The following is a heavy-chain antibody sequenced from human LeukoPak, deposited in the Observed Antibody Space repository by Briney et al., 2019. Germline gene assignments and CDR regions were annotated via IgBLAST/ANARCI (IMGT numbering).Heavy chain of an antibody. CDR2: IRYDGSNK. J-gene: IGHJ3*02. CDR1: GFTFSTYA. Sequence: GGSLRLSCAASGFTFSTYAMNWVRQAPGKGLEWVAFIRYDGSNKYYADSVKGRFTISRDNSKNTLYLQMNSLRAEDAAVYYCAKGYYDYVWGSYRPEGAFDIWGQGTMVTVSS. CDR3: AKGYYDYVWGSYRPEGAFDI. D-gene: IGHD3-16*02. V-gene: IGHV3-30*02.